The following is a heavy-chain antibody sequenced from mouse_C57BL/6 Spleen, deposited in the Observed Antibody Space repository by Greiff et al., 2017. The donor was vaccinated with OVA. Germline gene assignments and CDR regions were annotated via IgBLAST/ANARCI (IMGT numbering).Heavy chain of an antibody. CDR1: GFSLTSYG. Sequence: VQLVESGPGLVAPSQSLSITCTVSGFSLTSYGVDWVRQPPGKGLEWLGVIWGGGSTHYNSALMSRLSISKDNSKSQVFLKTNRRQTDDTAMYYCAKHGSTGYRYAMDYWGQGTSVTVSS. CDR2: IWGGGST. J-gene: IGHJ4*01. V-gene: IGHV2-9*01. CDR3: AKHGSTGYRYAMDY. D-gene: IGHD3-2*02.